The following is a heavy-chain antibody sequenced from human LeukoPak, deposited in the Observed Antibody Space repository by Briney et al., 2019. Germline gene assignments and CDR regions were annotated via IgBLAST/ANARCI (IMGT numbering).Heavy chain of an antibody. CDR3: ARDEYSSSLYGMDV. Sequence: GRSLRLSCAASGSTFSSYGMHWVRQAPGKGLEGVAVIWYDGSNKYYADSVKGRFTISRDNSKNTLYLQMNSLRAEDTAVYYCARDEYSSSLYGMDVWGQGTTVTVSS. CDR1: GSTFSSYG. CDR2: IWYDGSNK. J-gene: IGHJ6*02. D-gene: IGHD6-13*01. V-gene: IGHV3-33*01.